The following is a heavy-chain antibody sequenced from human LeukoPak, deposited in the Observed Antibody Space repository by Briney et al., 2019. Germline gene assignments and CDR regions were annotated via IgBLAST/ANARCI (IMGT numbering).Heavy chain of an antibody. CDR2: INPSGGST. D-gene: IGHD2-21*02. Sequence: ASVTVSCKASGYTFTSYYMHWVRQAPGQGLEWMGIINPSGGSTSYAQKFQGRVTMTRDTSTSTVYMELSSLRSEDTAVYYCARDPFIVVVTAREYNWFDPWGQGTLVTVSS. CDR1: GYTFTSYY. V-gene: IGHV1-46*01. CDR3: ARDPFIVVVTAREYNWFDP. J-gene: IGHJ5*02.